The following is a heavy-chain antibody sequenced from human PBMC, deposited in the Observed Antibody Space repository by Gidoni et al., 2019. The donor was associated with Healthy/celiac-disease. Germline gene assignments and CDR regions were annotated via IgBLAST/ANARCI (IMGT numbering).Heavy chain of an antibody. D-gene: IGHD2-15*01. CDR3: ARGGSVVVVTSSGAQDAFDI. CDR2: ISSSSSYI. J-gene: IGHJ3*02. CDR1: GFTFRSYS. V-gene: IGHV3-21*01. Sequence: EVQLVESGGGLVKPGGSLRLSCAASGFTFRSYSLNWVRQAPGKGLEWVSSISSSSSYIYYADSVKGRFTISRDNAKNSLYLQMNSLRAEDTAVYYCARGGSVVVVTSSGAQDAFDIWGQGTMVTVSS.